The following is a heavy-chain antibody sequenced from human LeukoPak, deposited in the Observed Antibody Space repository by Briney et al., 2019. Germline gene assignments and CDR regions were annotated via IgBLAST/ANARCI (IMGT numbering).Heavy chain of an antibody. J-gene: IGHJ4*01. D-gene: IGHD6-13*01. V-gene: IGHV3-7*01. CDR3: ARDGTAPGLYFDL. CDR1: GFTFSSNW. Sequence: GGSLRRSCAGSGFTFSSNWMNWVRHAPGKGLEWVASIRQDGGEKSYVDSVKGRFTISRDNTKNSLYLQINSLRAEDTAMYYCARDGTAPGLYFDLWGQGTLVTVSS. CDR2: IRQDGGEK.